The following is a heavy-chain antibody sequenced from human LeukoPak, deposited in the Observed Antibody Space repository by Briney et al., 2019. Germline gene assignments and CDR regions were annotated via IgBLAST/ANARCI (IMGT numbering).Heavy chain of an antibody. Sequence: SQTLSLTCTVSGGSSSSGDYYWSWIRQPPGKGLEWIGYIYYSGSTYYNPSLKSRVTISVDTSKNQFSLKLSSVTAADTAVYYCARVLVIQDAFDIWGQGTMVTVSS. J-gene: IGHJ3*02. D-gene: IGHD3-9*01. CDR3: ARVLVIQDAFDI. V-gene: IGHV4-30-4*08. CDR2: IYYSGST. CDR1: GGSSSSGDYY.